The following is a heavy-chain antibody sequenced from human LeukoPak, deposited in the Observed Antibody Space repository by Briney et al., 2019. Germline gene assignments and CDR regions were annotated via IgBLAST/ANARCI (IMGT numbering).Heavy chain of an antibody. J-gene: IGHJ4*02. CDR2: VSDSGSNT. CDR1: GFTFSNRA. D-gene: IGHD5-24*01. V-gene: IGHV3-23*01. CDR3: AKDSDG. Sequence: GGSLRLSCAASGFTFSNRAMTWVRQAPGKGLEWVSSVSDSGSNTYYADSVKGRFTISRDNSKNTLYLQMNSLRAEDTAVYYCAKDSDGWGQGTLVTVSS.